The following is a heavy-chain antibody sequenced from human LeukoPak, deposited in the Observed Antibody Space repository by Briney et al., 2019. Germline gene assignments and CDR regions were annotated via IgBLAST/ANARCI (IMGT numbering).Heavy chain of an antibody. CDR2: INPNRVGT. V-gene: IGHV1-2*02. D-gene: IGHD6-13*01. Sequence: ASVKVSCKASGYTFTVYYMHWVRQAPGQGLEWMGWINPNRVGTNYAQKFQGRVTMTRDTSISTAYMELSRLRSDDTAVYYCARGWQQLAPDAFDIWGQGTMVTVSS. CDR1: GYTFTVYY. CDR3: ARGWQQLAPDAFDI. J-gene: IGHJ3*02.